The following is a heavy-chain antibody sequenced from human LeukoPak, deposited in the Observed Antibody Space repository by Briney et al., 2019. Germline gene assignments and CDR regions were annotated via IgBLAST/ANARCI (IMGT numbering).Heavy chain of an antibody. CDR3: ARHWSWYVDY. D-gene: IGHD6-13*01. CDR2: IYYSGSP. Sequence: SETLSLTCPVYAGSISSPTYFWGWIRHPPGKGLEWIGSIYYSGSPYYNPSLKSRVTISVDTSKNQLSLRLSSVTAADTAVYYCARHWSWYVDYWGQGTLVTVSS. CDR1: AGSISSPTYF. J-gene: IGHJ4*02. V-gene: IGHV4-39*01.